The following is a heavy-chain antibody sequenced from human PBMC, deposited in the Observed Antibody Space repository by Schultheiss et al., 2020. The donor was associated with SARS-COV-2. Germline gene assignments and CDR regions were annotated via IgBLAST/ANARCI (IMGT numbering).Heavy chain of an antibody. CDR2: IYFSGST. CDR3: ARQEAGYCDGRRCTAVRSFDY. D-gene: IGHD2-15*01. CDR1: GFTFSSYSMN. Sequence: GSLRLSCAASGFTFSSYSMNWVRQPPGKGLEWIGSIYFSGSTYCDPSLKSRVTMSVDTSKNQFYLKLSSVTAAETAVYYCARQEAGYCDGRRCTAVRSFDYWGRGALVTVSS. V-gene: IGHV4-59*04. J-gene: IGHJ4*02.